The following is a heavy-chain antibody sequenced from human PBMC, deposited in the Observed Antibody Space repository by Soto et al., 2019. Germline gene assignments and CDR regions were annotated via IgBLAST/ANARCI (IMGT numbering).Heavy chain of an antibody. CDR2: ISSSSSYI. Sequence: GGSLGLSCTGSGFTFSSSTMTWVRQGPGKGLEWVSSISSSSSYIYFADSLKGRFTISRDNAKNSLYLQMNSLRAEDTAVYYCARDIGEMSAVWGQGTQVTVSS. J-gene: IGHJ4*02. CDR1: GFTFSSST. D-gene: IGHD3-10*01. CDR3: ARDIGEMSAV. V-gene: IGHV3-21*06.